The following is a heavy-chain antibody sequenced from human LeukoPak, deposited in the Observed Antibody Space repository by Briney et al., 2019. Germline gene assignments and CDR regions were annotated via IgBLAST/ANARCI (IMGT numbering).Heavy chain of an antibody. CDR2: IIPIFGTA. D-gene: IGHD3-22*01. J-gene: IGHJ4*02. CDR1: GGTFSSYA. Sequence: ASVKVSCKASGGTFSSYAISWVRQAPGQGLEWMGGIIPIFGTANYAQKFQGRVTITADESTSTAYMELSSLRSEDTAVFYCARNTYYYDNSAGTFDFWGQGTLVTVSS. CDR3: ARNTYYYDNSAGTFDF. V-gene: IGHV1-69*13.